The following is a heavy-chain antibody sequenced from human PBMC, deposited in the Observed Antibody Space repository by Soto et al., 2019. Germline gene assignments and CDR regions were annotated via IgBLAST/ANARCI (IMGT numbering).Heavy chain of an antibody. CDR3: ARQTSVKYYDILTGYGLYNWFDP. CDR2: IYYSGST. D-gene: IGHD3-9*01. CDR1: GGSISSSSYY. J-gene: IGHJ5*02. Sequence: PSETLSLTCTVSGGSISSSSYYWGWIRQPPGKGLEWIGSIYYSGSTYYNPSLKSRVTISVDTSKNQFSLKLSSVTAADTAVYYCARQTSVKYYDILTGYGLYNWFDPWGQGTLVTVS. V-gene: IGHV4-39*01.